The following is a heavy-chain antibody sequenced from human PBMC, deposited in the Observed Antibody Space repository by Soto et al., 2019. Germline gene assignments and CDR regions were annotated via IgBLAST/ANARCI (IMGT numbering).Heavy chain of an antibody. CDR3: ARHLIAAAGTGSGWFDP. V-gene: IGHV4-39*01. CDR1: GGSISSSSYY. Sequence: QLQLQESGPGLVKPSETLSLTCTVSGGSISSSSYYWGWIRQPPGKGLEWIGSIDYSGSTYYNPSLKSRVTISVDTSKNQFSLKLSSVTAADTAVYYCARHLIAAAGTGSGWFDPWGQGTLVTVSS. J-gene: IGHJ5*02. D-gene: IGHD6-13*01. CDR2: IDYSGST.